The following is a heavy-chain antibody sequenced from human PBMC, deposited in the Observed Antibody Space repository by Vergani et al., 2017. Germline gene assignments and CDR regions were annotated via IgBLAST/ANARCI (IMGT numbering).Heavy chain of an antibody. Sequence: QVQLVESGGGVVQPGRSLRLSCAASGFTFSSYGMHWVRQAPGKGLEWVAVIWYDGSNKYYADSVKGRFTISRDNSKNTLYLQMNSLRAEDTAVYYCARDLGVYNELWGMYVWGQGTMVTVSS. CDR3: ARDLGVYNELWGMYV. J-gene: IGHJ6*02. CDR1: GFTFSSYG. CDR2: IWYDGSNK. D-gene: IGHD3-3*01. V-gene: IGHV3-33*01.